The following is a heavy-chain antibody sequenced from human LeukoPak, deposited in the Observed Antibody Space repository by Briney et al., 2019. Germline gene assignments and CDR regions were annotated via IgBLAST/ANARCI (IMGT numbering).Heavy chain of an antibody. D-gene: IGHD2-15*01. J-gene: IGHJ4*02. CDR3: ARDFLALDY. V-gene: IGHV3-11*06. Sequence: SVEGRFTISRDNAKNSLYLQMNGLRAEDTAVYYCARDFLALDYWGQGTLVAVSS.